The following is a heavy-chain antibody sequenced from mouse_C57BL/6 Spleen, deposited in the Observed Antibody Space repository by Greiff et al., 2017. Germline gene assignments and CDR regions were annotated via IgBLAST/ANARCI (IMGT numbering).Heavy chain of an antibody. Sequence: VQLQQSGAELVKPGASVKLSCTASGFNFKDYYMHWVKQRTEQGLEWIGRIDPEDGETKYAPKFTGKATIAADTASTTAYLQLRSLTSEDTAVYYCARGGYYGSNYWYFDVWGTGTTLTVSS. CDR2: IDPEDGET. CDR1: GFNFKDYY. D-gene: IGHD1-1*01. V-gene: IGHV14-2*01. J-gene: IGHJ1*03. CDR3: ARGGYYGSNYWYFDV.